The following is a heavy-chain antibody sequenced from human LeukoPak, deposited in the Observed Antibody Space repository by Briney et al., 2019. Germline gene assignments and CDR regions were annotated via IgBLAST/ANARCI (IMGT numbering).Heavy chain of an antibody. CDR1: GFTFSDYY. V-gene: IGHV3-11*04. D-gene: IGHD6-13*01. CDR2: ISSSGSTI. J-gene: IGHJ4*02. Sequence: GGSLRLSCAASGFTFSDYYMSWIRQAPGRGLEWVSYISSSGSTIYYADSVKGRFTISRDNAKNSLYLQMNSLRAEDTAVYYCARDGAYSSSWGVFDYWGQGTLVTVSS. CDR3: ARDGAYSSSWGVFDY.